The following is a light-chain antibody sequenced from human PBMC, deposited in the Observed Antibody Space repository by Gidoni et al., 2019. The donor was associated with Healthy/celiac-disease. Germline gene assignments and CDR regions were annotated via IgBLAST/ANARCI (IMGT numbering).Light chain of an antibody. J-gene: IGKJ1*01. CDR2: GAS. CDR3: QQYNNWPRT. V-gene: IGKV3-15*01. Sequence: EIVMTQSPATLSVSPGERATLSCRASQSVSSNLDWCQQKPGQAPRLLIYGASTRATGIPARFKGSGSGTEFTLTISSLQSEDFAVYYCQQYNNWPRTFGQGTKVEIK. CDR1: QSVSSN.